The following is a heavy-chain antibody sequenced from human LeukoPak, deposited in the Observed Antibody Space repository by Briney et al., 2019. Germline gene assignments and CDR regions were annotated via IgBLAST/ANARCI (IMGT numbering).Heavy chain of an antibody. J-gene: IGHJ6*03. CDR1: GYTFTGYY. D-gene: IGHD4-17*01. V-gene: IGHV1-2*02. CDR2: INPNSGGT. CDR3: ARGLRTKMTTVTTVVYYFYYRDV. Sequence: ASVKVSCKASGYTFTGYYMNWVRQAPGQGLEWMGWINPNSGGTNYAQKFQGRVTMIRDTSISTAYMELSRLRSDDTAVYYCARGLRTKMTTVTTVVYYFYYRDVWGKGTTVTISS.